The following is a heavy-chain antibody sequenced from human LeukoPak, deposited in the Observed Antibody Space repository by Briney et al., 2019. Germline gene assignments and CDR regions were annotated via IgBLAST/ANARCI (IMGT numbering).Heavy chain of an antibody. D-gene: IGHD3-10*01. J-gene: IGHJ5*02. CDR3: ALIGDHAWFDP. V-gene: IGHV1-2*02. CDR1: GYTFTGYY. CDR2: INPNSGGT. Sequence: ASVKVSCKASGYTFTGYYIFWVRQAPGQGFEWMGWINPNSGGTNYAQEFQGRVTMTRDTSITTAYMELSTLRSDDTAVYYCALIGDHAWFDPWGQGTLVTVSS.